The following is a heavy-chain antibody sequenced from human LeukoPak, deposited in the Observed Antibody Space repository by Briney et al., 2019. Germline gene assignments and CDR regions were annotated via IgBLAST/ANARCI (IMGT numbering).Heavy chain of an antibody. V-gene: IGHV1-2*02. CDR1: GYTFTGYY. Sequence: ASVKVSCKASGYTFTGYYMHWVRQAPGQGLEWMGWINPNSGGTNYAQKFQGRVTMTRDTSISTAYMELSRLRSDDTAVYYCASTYYSTTRGYYYYYMDVWGKGTTVTVSS. D-gene: IGHD4-11*01. J-gene: IGHJ6*03. CDR3: ASTYYSTTRGYYYYYMDV. CDR2: INPNSGGT.